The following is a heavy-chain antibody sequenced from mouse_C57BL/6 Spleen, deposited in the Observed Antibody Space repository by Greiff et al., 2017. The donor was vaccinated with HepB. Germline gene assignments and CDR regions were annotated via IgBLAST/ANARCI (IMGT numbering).Heavy chain of an antibody. V-gene: IGHV7-3*01. Sequence: EVHLVESGGGLVQPGGSLSLSCAASGFTFTDYYMSWVRQPPGKALEWLGFIRNKANGYTTEYSASVKGRFTISRANSQSILYLQMNALRAEDSATYYCARPFMTTVVGDYAMDYWGQGTSVTVSS. D-gene: IGHD1-1*01. CDR1: GFTFTDYY. CDR3: ARPFMTTVVGDYAMDY. J-gene: IGHJ4*01. CDR2: IRNKANGYTT.